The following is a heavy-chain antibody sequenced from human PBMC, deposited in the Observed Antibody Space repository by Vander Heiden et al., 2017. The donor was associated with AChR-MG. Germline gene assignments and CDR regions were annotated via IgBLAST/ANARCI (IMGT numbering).Heavy chain of an antibody. V-gene: IGHV4-59*11. CDR1: GGSISSLY. D-gene: IGHD3-22*01. Sequence: QVQLQEWGPGLVKPSETVSLTCTVSGGSISSLYWYWIRQPPGKGLEYIGYVYYSGSTDYSPSLKSRVTISVDTSNNQFSLKLSSVSAADTAVYYCARGRNYYDAAGYSDGFDIWGQGTMVTVSS. CDR3: ARGRNYYDAAGYSDGFDI. J-gene: IGHJ3*02. CDR2: VYYSGST.